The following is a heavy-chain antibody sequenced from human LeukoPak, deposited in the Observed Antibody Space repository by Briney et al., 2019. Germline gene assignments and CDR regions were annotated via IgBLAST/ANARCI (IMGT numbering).Heavy chain of an antibody. V-gene: IGHV1-69*04. CDR1: GGTFSSYT. Sequence: SVKVSCKASGGTFSSYTISWVRQAPGQGLEWMGRIIPILGIANYAQKFQGRVTITADKSTSTAYMELSSLRFEDTAVYYCARDRGDGYNYFDYWGQGTLVTVSS. D-gene: IGHD5-24*01. J-gene: IGHJ4*02. CDR3: ARDRGDGYNYFDY. CDR2: IIPILGIA.